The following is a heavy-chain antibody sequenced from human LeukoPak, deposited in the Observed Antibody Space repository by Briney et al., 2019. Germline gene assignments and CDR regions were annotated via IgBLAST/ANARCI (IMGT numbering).Heavy chain of an antibody. D-gene: IGHD3-10*01. CDR2: IYPGDSDT. CDR1: GYSFTSYW. Sequence: GESLKIPCKGSGYSFTSYWIGWVRQMPGKGLEWMGIIYPGDSDTRYSPSFQGQVTISADKSISTAYLQWSSLKASDTAMYYCARGGSTMVTPYYFDYWGQGTLVTVSS. CDR3: ARGGSTMVTPYYFDY. J-gene: IGHJ4*02. V-gene: IGHV5-51*01.